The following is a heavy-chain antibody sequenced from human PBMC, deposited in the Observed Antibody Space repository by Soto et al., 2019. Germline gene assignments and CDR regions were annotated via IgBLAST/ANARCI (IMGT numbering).Heavy chain of an antibody. J-gene: IGHJ4*02. D-gene: IGHD2-21*02. CDR1: GYTFTSYA. CDR2: INAGNGNT. Sequence: ASVKVSCKASGYTFTSYAMHWVRQAPGQRLEWMGWINAGNGNTKYSQKFQGRVTITRDTSASTAYMELRSLRSEDTAGYYCAGAVVVTAILDYWGQGALVTVSS. V-gene: IGHV1-3*01. CDR3: AGAVVVTAILDY.